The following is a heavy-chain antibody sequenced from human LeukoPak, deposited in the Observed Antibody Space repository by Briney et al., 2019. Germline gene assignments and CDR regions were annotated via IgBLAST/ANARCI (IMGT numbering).Heavy chain of an antibody. CDR2: ISGSGGST. Sequence: GGSLRLSCAASGFTFSSYAMSWVRQAPGKGLEWVSAISGSGGSTYYADSVKGRFTISRDNSKNTLYLQMNSLRAEDTAVYYCARDISSSWGFDYWGQGTLVTVSS. CDR1: GFTFSSYA. CDR3: ARDISSSWGFDY. J-gene: IGHJ4*02. V-gene: IGHV3-23*01. D-gene: IGHD6-13*01.